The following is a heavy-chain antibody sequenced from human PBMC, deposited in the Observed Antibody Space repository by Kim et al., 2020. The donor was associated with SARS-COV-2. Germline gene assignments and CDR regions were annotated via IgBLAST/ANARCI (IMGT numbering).Heavy chain of an antibody. Sequence: SVKVSCKASGGTFSSYAISWVRQAPGQGLEWMGGIIPIFGTANYAQKFQGRVTITADESTSTAYMELSSLRSEDTAVYYCARGPITMVRGVIIPLFDYWGQGTLVTVSS. D-gene: IGHD3-10*01. J-gene: IGHJ4*02. CDR2: IIPIFGTA. V-gene: IGHV1-69*13. CDR3: ARGPITMVRGVIIPLFDY. CDR1: GGTFSSYA.